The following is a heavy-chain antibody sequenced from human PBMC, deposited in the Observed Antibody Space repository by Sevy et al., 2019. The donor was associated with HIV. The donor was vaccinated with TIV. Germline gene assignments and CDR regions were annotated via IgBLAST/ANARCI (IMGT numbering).Heavy chain of an antibody. Sequence: GGSPRLSCAASGFTFSSYAMHWVRQAPGKGLEWVAVISYDGSNKYYADSVKGRFTISRDNSKNTLYLQMNSLRAEDTAVYYCARPPPFDYGDLNYYMDVWGKGTTVTVSS. J-gene: IGHJ6*03. D-gene: IGHD4-17*01. CDR3: ARPPPFDYGDLNYYMDV. CDR2: ISYDGSNK. CDR1: GFTFSSYA. V-gene: IGHV3-30-3*01.